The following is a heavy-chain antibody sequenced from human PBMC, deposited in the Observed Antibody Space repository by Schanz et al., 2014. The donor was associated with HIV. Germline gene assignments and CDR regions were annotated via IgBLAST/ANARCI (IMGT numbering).Heavy chain of an antibody. J-gene: IGHJ4*02. CDR3: ARGDGGYWYYFDY. CDR1: GFTFNNYA. Sequence: EVQLVESGGGLVKPGRSLRLSCVASGFTFNNYAMTWVRQAPGKGLEWVANINQDGRRKNYVDSVEGRFTISRDNAKKKLYLQMNSLRAEDTAVYYCARGDGGYWYYFDYWGQGTLVTVSS. V-gene: IGHV3-7*01. D-gene: IGHD5-12*01. CDR2: INQDGRRK.